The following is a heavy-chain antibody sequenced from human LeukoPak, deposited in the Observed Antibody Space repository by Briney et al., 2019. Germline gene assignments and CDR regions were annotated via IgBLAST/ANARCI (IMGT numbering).Heavy chain of an antibody. D-gene: IGHD3-10*01. V-gene: IGHV3-30*04. J-gene: IGHJ5*02. CDR1: GFTFSSYA. Sequence: PGRSLRLSCAASGFTFSSYALHWIRKAPGKGLDWVAVISYDGSNKYYADSVKGRFTISRDNSTNTLYLQMNSLRAEDTAVYYCARARYYYGSGSYGSTWFDAWGQGTLVTVSS. CDR3: ARARYYYGSGSYGSTWFDA. CDR2: ISYDGSNK.